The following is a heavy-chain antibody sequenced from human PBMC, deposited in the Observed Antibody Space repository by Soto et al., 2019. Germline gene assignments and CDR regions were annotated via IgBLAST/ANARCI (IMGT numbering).Heavy chain of an antibody. CDR1: GFTFGTYE. V-gene: IGHV3-48*03. Sequence: EAQLVESGGGLVQPGGSLRLSCAASGFTFGTYEMNWVRQAPGKGLEWVSYITSSGTTIYYADSVKGRFTISRDNAKNSLYLQMNSLRAEDTAVYYCARDGYSYGYPFAMDVWGQGTTVTVSS. CDR3: ARDGYSYGYPFAMDV. J-gene: IGHJ6*02. CDR2: ITSSGTTI. D-gene: IGHD5-18*01.